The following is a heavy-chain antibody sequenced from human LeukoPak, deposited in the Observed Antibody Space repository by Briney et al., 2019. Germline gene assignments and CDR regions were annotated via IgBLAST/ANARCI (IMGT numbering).Heavy chain of an antibody. V-gene: IGHV3-43*01. Sequence: GGSLRLSCAASGFTLKDYTRHWVRQAPGKTLEWVSLISWDGTTYYRDSVKGRFTISRDNSKNSLYLQMDTLTSEDTAFYYCVKDLSYESSCYVLDYCGQGTLVTVSS. J-gene: IGHJ4*02. CDR3: VKDLSYESSCYVLDY. CDR1: GFTLKDYT. D-gene: IGHD3-22*01. CDR2: ISWDGTT.